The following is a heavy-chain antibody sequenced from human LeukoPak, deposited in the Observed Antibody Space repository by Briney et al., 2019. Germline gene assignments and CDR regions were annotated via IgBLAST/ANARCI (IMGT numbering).Heavy chain of an antibody. J-gene: IGHJ3*02. CDR1: GGSISSGGYS. Sequence: PSETLSLTCAVSGGSISSGGYSWSWIRQPPGKAMEFIAYIYYTGNTYFNPSLKSRVTISVDTSKNQFSLKLSSVTAADTAFYYCARYIVSYPHDAFDIWGQGTMVTVSS. CDR3: ARYIVSYPHDAFDI. D-gene: IGHD1-26*01. CDR2: IYYTGNT. V-gene: IGHV4-30-4*07.